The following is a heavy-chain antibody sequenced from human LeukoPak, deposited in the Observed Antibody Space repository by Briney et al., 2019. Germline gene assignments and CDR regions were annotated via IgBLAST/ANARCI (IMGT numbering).Heavy chain of an antibody. CDR3: ARPLHSSGWTGFDY. CDR2: IYPGDSDT. Sequence: GESLKISCKGSGYTFTSNWIGWVRQMPGKGLEWTGIIYPGDSDTRYSPSFQGQVTISADKSISTAYLQWSSLKASDTAMYYCARPLHSSGWTGFDYWGQGTLVTVSS. D-gene: IGHD6-19*01. J-gene: IGHJ4*02. V-gene: IGHV5-51*01. CDR1: GYTFTSNW.